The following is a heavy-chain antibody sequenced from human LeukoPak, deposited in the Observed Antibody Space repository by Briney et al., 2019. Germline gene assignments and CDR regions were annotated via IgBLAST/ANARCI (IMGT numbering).Heavy chain of an antibody. V-gene: IGHV4-4*02. Sequence: SGTLSLTCAVSGGSISSSNWWSWVRQPPGKGLEWIGEIYHSGSANYNPSLKSRVTISVDKSKNQFSLKLSSVTAADTAVYYCARDFNYYDSSGYFDYWGQGTLVTVSS. J-gene: IGHJ4*02. CDR3: ARDFNYYDSSGYFDY. D-gene: IGHD3-22*01. CDR1: GGSISSSNW. CDR2: IYHSGSA.